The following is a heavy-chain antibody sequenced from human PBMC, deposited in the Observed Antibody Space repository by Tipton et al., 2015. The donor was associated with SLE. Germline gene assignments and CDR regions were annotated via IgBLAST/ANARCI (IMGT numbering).Heavy chain of an antibody. CDR3: ARVLGSRYCTNGVCTSPYYFYYYMDV. V-gene: IGHV4-59*11. CDR2: ISDSGIT. CDR1: GASISSHY. J-gene: IGHJ6*03. Sequence: TLSLTRSVSGASISSHYWTWIRQPPGKGLEWIGYISDSGITNYNPSLKSRVAISIDTSKNQFSLNLSSVTAADTALYYCARVLGSRYCTNGVCTSPYYFYYYMDVWGRGTSVTVSS. D-gene: IGHD2-8*01.